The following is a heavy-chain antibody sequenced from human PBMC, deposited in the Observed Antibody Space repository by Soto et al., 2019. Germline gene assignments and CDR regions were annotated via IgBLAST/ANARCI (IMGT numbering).Heavy chain of an antibody. D-gene: IGHD2-21*01. CDR3: ARDRTVVIPLQFLDY. J-gene: IGHJ4*02. Sequence: QVQLVESGGGVVQTGRSLRVSCAASGFTFSNYAMHWVRQAPGKGLEWVAVISYDGSNKQYADSVKGRFTISRDNSKNTLYLQMNSLRAEDTAVYYCARDRTVVIPLQFLDYWGQGTLVTVSS. CDR2: ISYDGSNK. V-gene: IGHV3-30-3*01. CDR1: GFTFSNYA.